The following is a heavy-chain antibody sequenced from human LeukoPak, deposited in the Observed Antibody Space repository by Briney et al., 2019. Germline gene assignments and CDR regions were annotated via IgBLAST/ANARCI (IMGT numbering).Heavy chain of an antibody. Sequence: SETLSLTCTVSGGSISSGGYYWSWIRQHPGKGLEWIGYIYYSGSTNYNPSLKSRVTISVDTSKNQFSLKLSSVTAADTAVYYCARQGYCSSTSCYRPKEYYFDYWGQGTLVTVSS. CDR3: ARQGYCSSTSCYRPKEYYFDY. J-gene: IGHJ4*02. D-gene: IGHD2-2*01. CDR1: GGSISSGGYY. CDR2: IYYSGST. V-gene: IGHV4-61*08.